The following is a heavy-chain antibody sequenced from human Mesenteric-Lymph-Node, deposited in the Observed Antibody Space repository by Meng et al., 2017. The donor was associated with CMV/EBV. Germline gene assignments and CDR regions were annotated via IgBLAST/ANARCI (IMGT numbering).Heavy chain of an antibody. CDR2: IATNNGNP. CDR1: FTRYA. V-gene: IGHV7-4-1*02. J-gene: IGHJ3*02. CDR3: ARVTGTEWFGESHDAFDI. D-gene: IGHD3-10*01. Sequence: FTRYARSWVRQAPGQRLEWMGWIATNNGNPTYAQGFTGRFVFSLDTSVSTTYLQISSLNTEDTAVYFCARVTGTEWFGESHDAFDIWGQGTTVTVSS.